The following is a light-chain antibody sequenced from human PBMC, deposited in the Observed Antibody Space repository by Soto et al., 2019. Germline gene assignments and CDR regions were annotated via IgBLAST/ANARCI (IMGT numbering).Light chain of an antibody. CDR2: DAS. CDR3: QKYNTYSSLT. J-gene: IGKJ4*01. CDR1: QSISSW. V-gene: IGKV1-5*01. Sequence: DIQMRQSPSTLSASVGESLTITSRASQSISSWLAWYQQNLGRAPRLLIYDASSLESGVPSRFSGSGYGTEFTLTIRSLQPDDLATYYCQKYNTYSSLTVGGGNKVDIK.